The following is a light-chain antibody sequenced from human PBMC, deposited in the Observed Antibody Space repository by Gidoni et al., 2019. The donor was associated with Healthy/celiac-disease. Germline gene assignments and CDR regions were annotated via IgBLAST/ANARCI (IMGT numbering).Light chain of an antibody. J-gene: IGKJ2*03. CDR1: QSITSD. CDR2: AAS. Sequence: DIQMSHSPSSLSASVGDRVTITCRASQSITSDLNWSQQKPGQAPKLLIYAASSWQRGVPSRFSGSGSGTDFTTTISSLQPEDFATYYGQQSYSTLFSFGQGTKVEIK. V-gene: IGKV1-39*01. CDR3: QQSYSTLFS.